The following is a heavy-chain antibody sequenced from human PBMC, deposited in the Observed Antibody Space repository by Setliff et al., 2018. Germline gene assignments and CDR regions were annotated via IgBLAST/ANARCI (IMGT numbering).Heavy chain of an antibody. V-gene: IGHV1-18*01. CDR3: ARAPSVELVTIRTNSWFTY. Sequence: ASVKVSCKASGYTFRNYAFAWVRQAPGQGLEWVGWISVYNGDTNYAQKFQGRVTLTTDTSTSTAYMELRSPTSDDSAFYYCARAPSVELVTIRTNSWFTYWGQGTLVTSPQ. CDR2: ISVYNGDT. CDR1: GYTFRNYA. D-gene: IGHD5-18*01. J-gene: IGHJ4*02.